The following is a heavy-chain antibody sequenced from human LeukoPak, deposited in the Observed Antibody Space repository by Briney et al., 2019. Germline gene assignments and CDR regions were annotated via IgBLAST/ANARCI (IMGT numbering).Heavy chain of an antibody. CDR1: GGTFSSYA. Sequence: GASVKVSCKASGGTFSSYAISWVRQAPGQGLEWMGGIIPIFGTANYAQKFQGRVTITADESTSTAYMELSSLRSEDTAVYYCARPRGYCSSTSCYTYYYYYGMDVWGQGTTVTVSS. V-gene: IGHV1-69*13. CDR3: ARPRGYCSSTSCYTYYYYYGMDV. J-gene: IGHJ6*02. CDR2: IIPIFGTA. D-gene: IGHD2-2*02.